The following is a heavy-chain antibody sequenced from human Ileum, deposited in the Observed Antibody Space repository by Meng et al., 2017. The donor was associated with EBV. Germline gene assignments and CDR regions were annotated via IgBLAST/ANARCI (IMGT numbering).Heavy chain of an antibody. CDR1: GGSISSSNW. CDR3: ARVGQWLPIDY. CDR2: IYHSGST. D-gene: IGHD6-19*01. Sequence: QVQLPGAGPGLVKPSGTLSHTFAVSGGSISSSNWWSWVRQPPGKGLGWIGEIYHSGSTNYNPSLKSRVTISVDKSKNQFSLNLSSVTAADTAVYYCARVGQWLPIDYWGQGTLVTVSS. V-gene: IGHV4-4*02. J-gene: IGHJ4*02.